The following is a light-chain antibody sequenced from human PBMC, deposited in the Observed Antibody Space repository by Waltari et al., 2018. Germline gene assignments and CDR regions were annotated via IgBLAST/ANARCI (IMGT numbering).Light chain of an antibody. CDR3: QQYYSTPPLRT. V-gene: IGKV1-NL1*01. J-gene: IGKJ1*01. Sequence: DIQMTQSPSSLSASVGDRVTITCRASQGISNALAWYQQKPGKAPKLLRYAASRLESGVPSRFSGSGSGTDYTLTISSLQPEDFATYYCQQYYSTPPLRTFGQGTKVEIK. CDR1: QGISNA. CDR2: AAS.